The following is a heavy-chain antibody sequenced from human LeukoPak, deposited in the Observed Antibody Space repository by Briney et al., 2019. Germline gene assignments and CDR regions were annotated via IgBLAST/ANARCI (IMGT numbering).Heavy chain of an antibody. CDR2: INPKSGDT. Sequence: ASVKVSCKASRYMFTGYQIHWVRQAPGEGLEWMGWINPKSGDTNYARNFRDRVTVTRDSSVSTVYMELNSLRSDDTALYYCAREGRWESGYKFGSGTSALDFWGQGTLVSVSS. V-gene: IGHV1-2*02. CDR3: AREGRWESGYKFGSGTSALDF. J-gene: IGHJ4*02. CDR1: RYMFTGYQ. D-gene: IGHD3-10*01.